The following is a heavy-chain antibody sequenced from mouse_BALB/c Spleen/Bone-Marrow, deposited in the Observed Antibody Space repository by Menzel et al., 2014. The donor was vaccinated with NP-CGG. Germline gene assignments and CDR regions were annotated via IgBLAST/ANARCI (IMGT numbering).Heavy chain of an antibody. Sequence: VQLQQSGAEVVKPGAPVKLSCKASGYTFTRYWMRWVRQRPGRGLEWIGKIDPSDSETHYNHEFKDKATLTVDKSSSTAYIQLSGLTSEASAFYFCARSGGNYVAWFVYWGKGTLVTVSP. J-gene: IGHJ3*01. CDR3: ARSGGNYVAWFVY. D-gene: IGHD2-1*01. CDR2: IDPSDSET. CDR1: GYTFTRYW. V-gene: IGHV1-69*02.